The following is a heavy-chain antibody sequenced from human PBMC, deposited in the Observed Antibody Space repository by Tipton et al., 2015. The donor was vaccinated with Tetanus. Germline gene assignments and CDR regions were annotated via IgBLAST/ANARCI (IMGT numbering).Heavy chain of an antibody. CDR1: GGSINRYY. Sequence: TLSLTCTVSGGSINRYYWSWIRQSPGKGLEWIGYINYSGTTNYASSLQSRVIISVDTSKNQFSLKLNSVTAADTAVYYCARDGSGFGGSYDYWGQGTLVTVSS. V-gene: IGHV4-59*01. CDR3: ARDGSGFGGSYDY. CDR2: INYSGTT. D-gene: IGHD1-26*01. J-gene: IGHJ4*02.